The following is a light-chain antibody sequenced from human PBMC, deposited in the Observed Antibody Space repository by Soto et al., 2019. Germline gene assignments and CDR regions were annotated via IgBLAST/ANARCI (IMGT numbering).Light chain of an antibody. CDR2: DAS. Sequence: EIVLTQSPGTLSLSPGERVTLSCRASQSVGNNYLAWYQQKPGQAPRLLIYDASRRATGISDRFGGSGSGTDFTLTISRLGPEDFAVYYCHQYANSPQTFGQGTRLEIK. V-gene: IGKV3-20*01. J-gene: IGKJ5*01. CDR1: QSVGNNY. CDR3: HQYANSPQT.